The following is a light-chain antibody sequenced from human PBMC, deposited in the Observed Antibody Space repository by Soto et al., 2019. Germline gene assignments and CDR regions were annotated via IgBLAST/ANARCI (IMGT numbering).Light chain of an antibody. J-gene: IGLJ2*01. CDR3: CSYAGSYTLI. CDR2: DVT. Sequence: QSALTQPRSVSGSPGQSVTISCTGTSSDVGGYNYVSWYQHHPGKAPKLMIYDVTKRPSGVPDRFSGSQSDNTASLTISGLQAEDEADYYCCSYAGSYTLIFGGGTKLTVL. V-gene: IGLV2-11*01. CDR1: SSDVGGYNY.